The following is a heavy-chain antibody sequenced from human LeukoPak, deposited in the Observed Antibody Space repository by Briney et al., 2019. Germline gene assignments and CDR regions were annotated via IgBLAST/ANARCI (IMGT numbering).Heavy chain of an antibody. CDR1: GFTFSDYY. V-gene: IGHV3-11*04. CDR3: PRTRQDYKSTLPYSYYYLYV. D-gene: IGHD3-16*01. J-gene: IGHJ6*03. CDR2: ISSSGSTI. Sequence: PGGSLRLSCAAAGFTFSDYYMSWIRQAPGKGLEWVSYISSSGSTINYADSGKGRFTISRDNAKNSPYLQMNSLRAEDTAVYYCPRTRQDYKSTLPYSYYYLYVSGTGTPVTVSS.